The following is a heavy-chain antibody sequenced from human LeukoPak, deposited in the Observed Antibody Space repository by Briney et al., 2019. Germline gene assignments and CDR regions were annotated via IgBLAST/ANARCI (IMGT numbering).Heavy chain of an antibody. Sequence: GGSLRLSCAASGFAFSNYAMSWVRQAPGKGLDGVSSLSGGGDSRYYADSVMGRFTISRDNSKNTLYLQMNSLRAEDTAVYYCAKAVRSMVTGGGYFDSWGQGTLVTVSS. CDR3: AKAVRSMVTGGGYFDS. V-gene: IGHV3-23*01. CDR2: LSGGGDSR. CDR1: GFAFSNYA. J-gene: IGHJ4*02. D-gene: IGHD3-10*01.